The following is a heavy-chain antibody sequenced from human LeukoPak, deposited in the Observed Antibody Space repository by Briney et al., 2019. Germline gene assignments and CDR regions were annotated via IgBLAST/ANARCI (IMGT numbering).Heavy chain of an antibody. Sequence: GGSLRLSCAASGFTVSSNYMSWVRQAPGKGLEWVSIIYSGGSTYYADSVKGRFTISRHNSKNTLYLQMNSLRAEDTAVYYCARGVAGLFDYWGQGTLVTVSS. CDR2: IYSGGST. D-gene: IGHD6-19*01. CDR1: GFTVSSNY. CDR3: ARGVAGLFDY. V-gene: IGHV3-53*04. J-gene: IGHJ4*02.